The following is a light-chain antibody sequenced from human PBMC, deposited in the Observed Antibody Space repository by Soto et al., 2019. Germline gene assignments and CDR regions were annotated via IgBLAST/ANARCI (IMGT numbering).Light chain of an antibody. Sequence: IQMTQSPSSLSASVGDRVTITCRASQSISNYLNWYQQKPGKAPNLLIYAASSLQSEVPSRFSGSGSGTDFTLTITSLQPEDVATYYCQQSFDALWTFGQGTKVEIK. J-gene: IGKJ1*01. V-gene: IGKV1-39*01. CDR1: QSISNY. CDR3: QQSFDALWT. CDR2: AAS.